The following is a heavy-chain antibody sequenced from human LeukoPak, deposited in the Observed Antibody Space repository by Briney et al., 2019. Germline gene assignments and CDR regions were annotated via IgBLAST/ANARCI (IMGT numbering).Heavy chain of an antibody. J-gene: IGHJ5*02. CDR2: IKQDGSEI. D-gene: IGHD5-18*01. V-gene: IGHV3-7*01. Sequence: GGSLRLSCAASGITFSSYWMGWVRQAPGKGLEWVANIKQDGSEIYFVDSVKGRFTISRDNAKNSLYLQMNSLRAEDTAIYYCARVLGYGWFDPWGQGTLVTVSS. CDR1: GITFSSYW. CDR3: ARVLGYGWFDP.